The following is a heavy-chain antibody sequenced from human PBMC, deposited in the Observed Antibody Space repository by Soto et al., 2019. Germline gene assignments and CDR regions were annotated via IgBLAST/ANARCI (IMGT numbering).Heavy chain of an antibody. J-gene: IGHJ6*02. CDR2: INPNSGGT. D-gene: IGHD5-18*01. V-gene: IGHV1-2*04. CDR3: ATGGYSYGYYYYGMDV. CDR1: GYTFTGYY. Sequence: ASVKVSCKASGYTFTGYYMHWVRQAPGQGLEWMGWINPNSGGTNYAQKFQGWVTMTRDTSISTAYMELSRLRSDDTAVYYCATGGYSYGYYYYGMDVWGQGTTVNVSS.